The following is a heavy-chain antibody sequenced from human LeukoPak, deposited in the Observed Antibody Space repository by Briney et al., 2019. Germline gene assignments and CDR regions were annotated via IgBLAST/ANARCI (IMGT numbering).Heavy chain of an antibody. D-gene: IGHD3-22*01. Sequence: ASVKVSCKTSGYIFTNYGITWVRQAPGQGLEWMGWISAYNGNTNYAQKVQGRVTMTTDTSTSTAFMDLRSLRSDDTAVYYCARDMYDTSGHLDYWGQGTLVTVSS. CDR1: GYIFTNYG. J-gene: IGHJ4*02. V-gene: IGHV1-18*01. CDR3: ARDMYDTSGHLDY. CDR2: ISAYNGNT.